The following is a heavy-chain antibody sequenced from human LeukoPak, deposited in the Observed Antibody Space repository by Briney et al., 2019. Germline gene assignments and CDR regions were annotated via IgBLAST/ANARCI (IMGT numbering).Heavy chain of an antibody. Sequence: PGGSLRLSCAASGFSFRNNWMTWVRQAPGKGLEWVANIKQDGSEKYYVDSVKGRFTISRDNAKNSLFLQMNSLRAEDTALYYCARELHDYYYYMDVWGKGTTVTVSS. CDR2: IKQDGSEK. CDR3: ARELHDYYYYMDV. V-gene: IGHV3-7*03. J-gene: IGHJ6*03. CDR1: GFSFRNNW.